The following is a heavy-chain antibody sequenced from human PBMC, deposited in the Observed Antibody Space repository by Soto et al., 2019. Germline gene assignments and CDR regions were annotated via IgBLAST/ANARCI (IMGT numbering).Heavy chain of an antibody. Sequence: HPGGSLRLSCAASGFTFSSYGMHWVRQAPGKGLEWVAVISYDGSNKYYADSVKGRFTISRDNSKNTLYLQMNSLGAEDTAVYYCARELVVVVAATPYYYGMDAWGQGTTVTVSS. D-gene: IGHD2-15*01. V-gene: IGHV3-30*03. CDR1: GFTFSSYG. CDR2: ISYDGSNK. CDR3: ARELVVVVAATPYYYGMDA. J-gene: IGHJ6*02.